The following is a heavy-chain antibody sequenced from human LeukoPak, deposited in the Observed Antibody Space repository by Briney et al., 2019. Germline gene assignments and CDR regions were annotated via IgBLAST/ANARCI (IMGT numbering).Heavy chain of an antibody. CDR1: GFTFRFYG. CDR3: ARVSRAVPH. CDR2: IVSSGTTI. Sequence: GGSLRLSCAASGFTFRFYGMSWVRQAPGKGLEWISYIVSSGTTIYYADSVKGRFTISRDNAKNSLFLQMNSLRAEDTAVYYCARVSRAVPHWGQGTLVTVSS. D-gene: IGHD2/OR15-2a*01. J-gene: IGHJ1*01. V-gene: IGHV3-48*03.